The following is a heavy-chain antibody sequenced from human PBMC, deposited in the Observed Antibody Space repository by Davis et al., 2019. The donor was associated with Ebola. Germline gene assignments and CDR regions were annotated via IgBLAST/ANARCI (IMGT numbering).Heavy chain of an antibody. CDR1: GFTFSSYA. Sequence: GESLKISCAASGFTFSSYAMHWVRQAPGKGLEWVAVISYDGSNKYYADSVKGRFTISRDNSKNTLYLQMNSLRAEDTAVYYCAKILSSSVRLRYYYGMDAWGQGTTVTVSS. CDR3: AKILSSSVRLRYYYGMDA. CDR2: ISYDGSNK. V-gene: IGHV3-30-3*01. J-gene: IGHJ6*02. D-gene: IGHD6-6*01.